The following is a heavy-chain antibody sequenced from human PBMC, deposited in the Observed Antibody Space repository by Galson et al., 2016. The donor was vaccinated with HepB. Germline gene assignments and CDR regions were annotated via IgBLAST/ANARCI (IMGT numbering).Heavy chain of an antibody. V-gene: IGHV3-23*01. Sequence: SLRLSCAASGFTFNSYAMSWVRQAPGKGLEWVSGISASGTRTNYADSVKGRFTMSRDNSKNTLYLQMDRLRVEDTAIYYCARAHWGVVSIEWNYFDYWGQGALVTVSS. CDR2: ISASGTRT. CDR1: GFTFNSYA. CDR3: ARAHWGVVSIEWNYFDY. D-gene: IGHD3-3*01. J-gene: IGHJ4*02.